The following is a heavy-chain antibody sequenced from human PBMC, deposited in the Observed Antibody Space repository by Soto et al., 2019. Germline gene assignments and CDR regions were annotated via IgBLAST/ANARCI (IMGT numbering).Heavy chain of an antibody. CDR3: FYGDYLSGY. D-gene: IGHD4-17*01. J-gene: IGHJ4*02. CDR2: IIPIFGTA. CDR1: GGTCSSYA. V-gene: IGHV1-69*12. Sequence: QVQLVQSGAEVKKPGSSVKVSCKASGGTCSSYAISWVRQAPGQGLEWMGGIIPIFGTANYAQKFQGRVTMPADESTIKVYLELSSLRSANTAVYYFFYGDYLSGYWGQGTLGTVSS.